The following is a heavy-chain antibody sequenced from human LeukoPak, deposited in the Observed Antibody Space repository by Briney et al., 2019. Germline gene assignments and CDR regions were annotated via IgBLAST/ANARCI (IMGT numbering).Heavy chain of an antibody. CDR3: ARASGGNYIDY. CDR2: IGTAGDT. D-gene: IGHD3-10*01. Sequence: GGSLRLSCAASGFTFSSYDMHWVRQATGKGLEWVSAIGTAGDTYYPGSVKGRFTISRENAKNSLYLQMNSLRAGDTAVYYCARASGGNYIDYWGQGTLVNVSS. J-gene: IGHJ4*02. CDR1: GFTFSSYD. V-gene: IGHV3-13*01.